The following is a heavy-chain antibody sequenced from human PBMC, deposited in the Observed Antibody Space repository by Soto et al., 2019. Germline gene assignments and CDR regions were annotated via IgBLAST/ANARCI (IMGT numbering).Heavy chain of an antibody. CDR2: IYHSGST. CDR1: GGSISSYY. J-gene: IGHJ4*02. V-gene: IGHV4-59*12. Sequence: SETLSLTCTVSGGSISSYYWSWIRQPPGKGLEWIGYIYHSGSTNYNPSLKSRVTISVDRSKNQFSLKLSSVTAADTAVYYCARGQVVAAQHWGQGTLVTVS. D-gene: IGHD2-15*01. CDR3: ARGQVVAAQH.